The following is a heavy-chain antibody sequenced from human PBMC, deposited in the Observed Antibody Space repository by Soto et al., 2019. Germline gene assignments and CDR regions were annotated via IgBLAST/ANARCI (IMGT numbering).Heavy chain of an antibody. V-gene: IGHV4-38-2*02. CDR1: GYSISSGYY. CDR2: IYHSGST. J-gene: IGHJ4*02. D-gene: IGHD6-13*01. CDR3: ARDIALGIFDY. Sequence: LSLTCAVSGYSISSGYYWGWIRQPPGKGLEWIGSIYHSGSTYYNPSLKSRVTISVDTSKNQFSLKLSSVTAADTAVYYCARDIALGIFDYWGQGTLVTVSS.